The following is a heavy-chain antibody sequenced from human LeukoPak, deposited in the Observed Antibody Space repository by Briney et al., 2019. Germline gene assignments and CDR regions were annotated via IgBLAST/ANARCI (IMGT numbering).Heavy chain of an antibody. D-gene: IGHD5-18*01. V-gene: IGHV3-15*01. CDR1: GFTFSNAW. CDR2: IKSKTDGRTT. Sequence: PGGSLRLSCAASGFTFSNAWMSWVRQAPGKGLEWVGRIKSKTDGRTTDYAAPVKYRFAISRDDSKNTLYLQMNSLKTEDTAVYYCSTFSNTPVVRGQNWGQGTLVTVSS. J-gene: IGHJ4*02. CDR3: STFSNTPVVRGQN.